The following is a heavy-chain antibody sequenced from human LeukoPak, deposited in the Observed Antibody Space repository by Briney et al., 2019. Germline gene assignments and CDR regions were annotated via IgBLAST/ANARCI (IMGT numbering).Heavy chain of an antibody. J-gene: IGHJ4*02. Sequence: SETLFLTCAVYGGSFSGYYWTWIRQSPGKGLEWIGEISRSGSTNYNPSLKSRVTVSLDMSKNHFSLKLTSVTAADTAVYYCARGHQDYYTGFDSWGQGTLVTVSS. D-gene: IGHD1-26*01. CDR2: ISRSGST. V-gene: IGHV4-34*01. CDR3: ARGHQDYYTGFDS. CDR1: GGSFSGYY.